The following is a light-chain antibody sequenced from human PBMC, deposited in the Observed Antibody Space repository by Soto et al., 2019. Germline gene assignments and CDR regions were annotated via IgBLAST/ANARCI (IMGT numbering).Light chain of an antibody. CDR2: DVS. V-gene: IGLV2-11*01. Sequence: QSVLTQPRSVSGSPGQSVTISCTGTSSDVGGYDFVSWYQQHPGKAPKLIISDVSKRPSGVPDRFSGSKSGNTASLTISGLQAEDEADYYCCSYAGDLALFGGGTKLTVL. J-gene: IGLJ2*01. CDR1: SSDVGGYDF. CDR3: CSYAGDLAL.